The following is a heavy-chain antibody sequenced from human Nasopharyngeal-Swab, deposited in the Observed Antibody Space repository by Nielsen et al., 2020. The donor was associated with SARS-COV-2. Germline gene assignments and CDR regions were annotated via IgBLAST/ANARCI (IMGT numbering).Heavy chain of an antibody. D-gene: IGHD6-13*01. J-gene: IGHJ4*02. CDR2: VDPSGGST. Sequence: GESLKISCAASGFPFNNYGMNWVRQAPGEGLEWVSTVDPSGGSTYYADSVRGRFTISRDNAKNSLYLQMNSLRAEDTAVYYCARLGGSSWHFDYWGQGTLVTVSS. V-gene: IGHV3-23*01. CDR1: GFPFNNYG. CDR3: ARLGGSSWHFDY.